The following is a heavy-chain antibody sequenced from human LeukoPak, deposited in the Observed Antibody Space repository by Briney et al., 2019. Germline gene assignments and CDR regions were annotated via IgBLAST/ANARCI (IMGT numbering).Heavy chain of an antibody. CDR1: GGSISSYY. D-gene: IGHD3-22*01. Sequence: SETLSLTCTVSGGSISSYYWSWLRQPPGKGLEWIGYIYYSGSTYYNPSLKSRVTISVDTSKNQFSLKLSSVTAADTAVYYCAIPGFYDSSGYRSPPFDYWGQGTLVTVSS. CDR2: IYYSGST. CDR3: AIPGFYDSSGYRSPPFDY. J-gene: IGHJ4*02. V-gene: IGHV4-59*12.